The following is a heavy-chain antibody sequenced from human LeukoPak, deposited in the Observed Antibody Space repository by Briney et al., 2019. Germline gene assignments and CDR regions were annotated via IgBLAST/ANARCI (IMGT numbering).Heavy chain of an antibody. V-gene: IGHV3-21*01. J-gene: IGHJ6*03. D-gene: IGHD5-12*01. Sequence: PSETLSLICTVSGGSISSSSYYWGWIRQPPGKGLEWVSSISSSSSYIYYADSVKGRFTISRDNAKNSLYLQMNSLRAEDTAVYYCASCGYSGYDLPGRVYYYMDVWGKGTTVTVSS. CDR3: ASCGYSGYDLPGRVYYYMDV. CDR1: GGSISSSS. CDR2: ISSSSSYI.